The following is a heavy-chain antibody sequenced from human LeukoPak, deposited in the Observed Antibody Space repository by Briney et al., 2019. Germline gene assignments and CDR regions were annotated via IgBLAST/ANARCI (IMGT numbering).Heavy chain of an antibody. CDR3: ARDPHPVYSSSWYGWFDP. Sequence: GGSLRLSCAASGFTFSSYEMNWVRQAPGKGLEWVSYISSSGSTIYCADSVKGRFTISRDNAKNSLYLQMNSLRAEDTAVYYCARDPHPVYSSSWYGWFDPWGQGTLVTVSS. CDR2: ISSSGSTI. J-gene: IGHJ5*02. V-gene: IGHV3-48*03. D-gene: IGHD6-13*01. CDR1: GFTFSSYE.